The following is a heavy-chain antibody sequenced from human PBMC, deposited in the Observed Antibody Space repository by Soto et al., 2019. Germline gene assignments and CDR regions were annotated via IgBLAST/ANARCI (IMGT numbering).Heavy chain of an antibody. CDR2: SNPNSGGT. J-gene: IGHJ5*02. V-gene: IGHV1-2*02. Sequence: ASVKVSCKASGYTFTGYYMHWVRQAPGQGLEWMGWSNPNSGGTNYAQKFQGRVTMTRDTSISTAYMELSRLRSDDTAVYYCARAPGYDFWSGYRLGDNWFDPWGQGTLVTVSS. D-gene: IGHD3-3*01. CDR3: ARAPGYDFWSGYRLGDNWFDP. CDR1: GYTFTGYY.